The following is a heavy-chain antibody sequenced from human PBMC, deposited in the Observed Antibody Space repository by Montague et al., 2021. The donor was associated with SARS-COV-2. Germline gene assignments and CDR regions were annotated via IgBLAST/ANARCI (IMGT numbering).Heavy chain of an antibody. CDR3: ARGFTTGFYPYWFDL. CDR1: GDSINTGNFY. J-gene: IGHJ5*02. Sequence: TLSLTCTISGDSINTGNFYWSWIRQPAGKQLEWIGRIFKSGTANYKPPLKGRVTITMDTSKNEFSLKLRYVTAADTAMYFCARGFTTGFYPYWFDLWGQGALIIVSS. V-gene: IGHV4-61*02. D-gene: IGHD1-1*01. CDR2: IFKSGTA.